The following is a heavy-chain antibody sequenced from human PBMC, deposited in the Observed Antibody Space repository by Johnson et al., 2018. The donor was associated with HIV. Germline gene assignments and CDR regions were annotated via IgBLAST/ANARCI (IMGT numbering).Heavy chain of an antibody. J-gene: IGHJ3*02. CDR2: ISYDGSNK. CDR1: GFTFDDYA. Sequence: QMQLVESGGGLVQPGRSLRLSCAASGFTFDDYAMHWVRQAPGKGLEWVAVISYDGSNKYYADSVKGRFTISRDNPKNSLYLQMNSLRAEDTAVYYCARVLMRGAYYYDSSGYYIWGQGTMVTVSS. V-gene: IGHV3-30*03. D-gene: IGHD3-22*01. CDR3: ARVLMRGAYYYDSSGYYI.